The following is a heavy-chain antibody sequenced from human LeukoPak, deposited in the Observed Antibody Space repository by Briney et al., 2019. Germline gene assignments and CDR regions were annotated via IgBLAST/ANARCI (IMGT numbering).Heavy chain of an antibody. V-gene: IGHV1-2*02. J-gene: IGHJ3*02. CDR1: GYTFTGYY. D-gene: IGHD5-18*01. CDR3: ARDKSWIQLWPHNAFDI. CDR2: INPNSGGT. Sequence: ASVKVSCKASGYTFTGYYMHWVRQAPGQGVEWMGWINPNSGGTNYAQKFQGRVTMTRDTSISTAYMELSRLRSDDTAVYYCARDKSWIQLWPHNAFDIWGQGTMVTVSS.